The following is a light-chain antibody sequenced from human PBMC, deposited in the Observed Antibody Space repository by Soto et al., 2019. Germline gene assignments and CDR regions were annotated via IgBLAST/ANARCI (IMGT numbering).Light chain of an antibody. Sequence: QAVLTQPPSMSGAPGQRVTISCTGGSSNIVAGYDVHWYQQLPGTAPKLLIYGNSNRPSGVPDRFSGSKSGTSASLAITGLQAEDEADYYCQSYDSSLSGSNVFGTGTKVTVL. V-gene: IGLV1-40*01. CDR1: SSNIVAGYD. CDR2: GNS. CDR3: QSYDSSLSGSNV. J-gene: IGLJ1*01.